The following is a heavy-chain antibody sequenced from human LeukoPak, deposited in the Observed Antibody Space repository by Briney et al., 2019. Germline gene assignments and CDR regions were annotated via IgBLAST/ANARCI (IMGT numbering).Heavy chain of an antibody. J-gene: IGHJ3*02. V-gene: IGHV5-51*01. CDR1: GYSFTTYW. CDR2: IYPADSES. CDR3: ATLRTPGGWYDAFDI. Sequence: GESLKISCKGSGYSFTTYWNGWVRQMPGKGLEWMGIIYPADSESRYSPSFQGQVTISADKSISTAYLQWSSLKASDTAIYYCATLRTPGGWYDAFDIWGQGTVVTVSS. D-gene: IGHD6-19*01.